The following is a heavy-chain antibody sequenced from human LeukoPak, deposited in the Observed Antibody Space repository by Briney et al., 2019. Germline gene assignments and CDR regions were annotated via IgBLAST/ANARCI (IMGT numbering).Heavy chain of an antibody. J-gene: IGHJ6*04. CDR3: AKGTDYGDFLDV. CDR1: GFTFSSYS. Sequence: GGSLRLSCAASGFTFSSYSIHWVRQAPGKGLEWVAFIRYDGSNKYYADSVKGRYTISRDNSRNTLYLQMNSLRAEDTAVYYCAKGTDYGDFLDVWGKGTTVTVSS. CDR2: IRYDGSNK. D-gene: IGHD4-17*01. V-gene: IGHV3-30*02.